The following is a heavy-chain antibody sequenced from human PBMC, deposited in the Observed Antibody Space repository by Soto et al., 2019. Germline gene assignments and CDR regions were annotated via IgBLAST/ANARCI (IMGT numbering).Heavy chain of an antibody. CDR1: GGSISSYY. CDR2: IYYSGST. J-gene: IGHJ6*03. V-gene: IGHV4-59*01. CDR3: ARSVRGYDYFYYYYYMDV. Sequence: SETLSLTCTVSGGSISSYYWSWIRQPPGKGLEWIGYIYYSGSTNYNPSLKSRVTISVDTSKNQFSLKLSSVTAADTAVYYCARSVRGYDYFYYYYYMDVWGKGTTVTV. D-gene: IGHD5-12*01.